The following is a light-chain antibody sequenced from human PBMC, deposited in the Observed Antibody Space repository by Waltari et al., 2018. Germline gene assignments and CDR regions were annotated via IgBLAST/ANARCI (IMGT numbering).Light chain of an antibody. V-gene: IGLV1-47*02. CDR3: AAWDNSLSSPV. J-gene: IGLJ2*01. CDR1: SSNIGSHY. CDR2: YSD. Sequence: QSVLTQPPSASGAPGQSVTISCSGSSSNIGSHYVYWYQQLPGTAPNLLIYYSDQRPSGVPDRFSGSKSGTSASLAITGLRSEDEADYYCAAWDNSLSSPVFGGGTRLTVL.